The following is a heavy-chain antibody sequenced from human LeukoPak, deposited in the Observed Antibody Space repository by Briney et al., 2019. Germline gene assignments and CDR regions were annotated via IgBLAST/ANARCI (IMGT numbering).Heavy chain of an antibody. D-gene: IGHD1-26*01. CDR3: ARDQRQSWVGATTWETADAFDI. CDR2: INPSGGST. CDR1: GYTFTSYY. J-gene: IGHJ3*02. V-gene: IGHV1-46*01. Sequence: GASVKVSCKASGYTFTSYYMHWVRQAPGQGLEWMGIINPSGGSTSYAQKFQGRVTMTRDMSTSTVYMELSSLRSEDTAVYYCARDQRQSWVGATTWETADAFDIWGQGTMVTVSS.